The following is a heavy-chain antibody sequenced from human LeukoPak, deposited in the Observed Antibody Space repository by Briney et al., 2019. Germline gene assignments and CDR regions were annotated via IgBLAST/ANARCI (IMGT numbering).Heavy chain of an antibody. J-gene: IGHJ5*02. CDR1: GGTFSSYA. Sequence: ASVKVSCKASGGTFSSYAISWLRQAPGQGLEWMGRIIPILGIANYAQKFQGRVTMTRNTSISTAYMELSSLRSEDTAVYYCARSPPYYDFWSGYYTARNNWFDPWGQGTLVTVSS. V-gene: IGHV1-69*04. CDR3: ARSPPYYDFWSGYYTARNNWFDP. D-gene: IGHD3-3*01. CDR2: IIPILGIA.